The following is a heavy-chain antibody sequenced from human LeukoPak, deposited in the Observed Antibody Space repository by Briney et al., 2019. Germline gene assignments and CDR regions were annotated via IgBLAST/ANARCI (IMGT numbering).Heavy chain of an antibody. V-gene: IGHV3-23*01. CDR2: ISGSGATA. Sequence: GGSLRLSCTASELIFTNYAMTWVRQAPGKGLEWVSTISGSGATAYYADSVKGRFTTSRDNAKNSLYLQMNSLRAEDTAVYYCASNGDSSGYYYGRLDYYYYMDAWGKGTTVTISS. CDR1: ELIFTNYA. CDR3: ASNGDSSGYYYGRLDYYYYMDA. J-gene: IGHJ6*03. D-gene: IGHD3-22*01.